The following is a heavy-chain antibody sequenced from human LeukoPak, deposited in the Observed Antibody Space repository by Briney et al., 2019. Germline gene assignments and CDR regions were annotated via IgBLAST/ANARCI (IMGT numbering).Heavy chain of an antibody. Sequence: GGSLRLSCAASGFTFSSYAMHWVRQAPGKGLEWVAVISYDGSNKYYADSVKGRFTISRDNSKNTLYLQMNSLRAEDTAVYYCARETVVYDFWSGYYTYWFDPWGQGTLVTVSS. CDR2: ISYDGSNK. J-gene: IGHJ5*02. CDR1: GFTFSSYA. CDR3: ARETVVYDFWSGYYTYWFDP. V-gene: IGHV3-30*01. D-gene: IGHD3-3*01.